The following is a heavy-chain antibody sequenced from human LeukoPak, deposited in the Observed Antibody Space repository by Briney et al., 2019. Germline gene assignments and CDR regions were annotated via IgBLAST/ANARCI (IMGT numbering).Heavy chain of an antibody. V-gene: IGHV3-7*01. Sequence: SGGFFGLSCAASGFTFSSYWMSWGRQAPGKGLEWVANIKKDGSEKYYVDSVKGRFTISRDNAKNSLYLQMNSLRAEDTAVYYCARGLYLGDYWGQGTLVTVSS. CDR1: GFTFSSYW. CDR2: IKKDGSEK. D-gene: IGHD2/OR15-2a*01. J-gene: IGHJ4*02. CDR3: ARGLYLGDY.